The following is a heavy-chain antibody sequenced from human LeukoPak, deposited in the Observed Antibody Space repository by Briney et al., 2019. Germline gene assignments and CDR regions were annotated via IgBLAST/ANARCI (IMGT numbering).Heavy chain of an antibody. CDR2: INSDGSST. V-gene: IGHV3-74*01. CDR1: GFTSTSYW. J-gene: IGHJ4*02. D-gene: IGHD3-22*01. CDR3: ARGTNYYDSTGMSD. Sequence: GGSLRLSCAASGFTSTSYWMHWVRQAPGKGLVWVSRINSDGSSTNYADSVKGRFTISRDNAKNTLYLQVNSLRAEDTAVYFCARGTNYYDSTGMSDWGQGTLVTVSS.